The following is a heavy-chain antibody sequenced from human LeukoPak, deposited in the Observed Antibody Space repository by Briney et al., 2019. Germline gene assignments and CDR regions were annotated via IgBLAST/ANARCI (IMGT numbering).Heavy chain of an antibody. CDR3: ARDLLVGGSGYHY. D-gene: IGHD3-22*01. V-gene: IGHV3-23*01. Sequence: GGSLRLSCAASGFTFSSYEMNWVRQAPGKGLVWVSAISGSGGSGSGGSTYYADSVKGRFTISRDNSKNTLYLQMNSLRAEDTAVYYCARDLLVGGSGYHYWGQGTLVTVSS. CDR2: ISGSGGSGSGGST. CDR1: GFTFSSYE. J-gene: IGHJ4*02.